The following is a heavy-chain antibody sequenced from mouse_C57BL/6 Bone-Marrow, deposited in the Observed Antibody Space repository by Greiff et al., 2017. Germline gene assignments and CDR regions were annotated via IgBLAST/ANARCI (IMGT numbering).Heavy chain of an antibody. D-gene: IGHD2-12*01. J-gene: IGHJ3*01. CDR3: ARSVYSLDWFAY. CDR1: GYTFTSYW. Sequence: QVQLQQPGAELVMPGASVKLSCKASGYTFTSYWMHWVKQRPGQGLEWIGEIDPSDSYTNYNQKFKGKSTLTVDKSSSTAYMQLSSLTSEDSAVYYCARSVYSLDWFAYWGQGTLVTVSA. V-gene: IGHV1-69*01. CDR2: IDPSDSYT.